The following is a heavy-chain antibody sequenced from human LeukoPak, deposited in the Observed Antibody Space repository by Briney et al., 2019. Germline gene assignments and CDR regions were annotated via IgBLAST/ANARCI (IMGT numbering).Heavy chain of an antibody. D-gene: IGHD3-16*02. CDR3: ARHQRDYVWGSYRPGYFDY. Sequence: SETLSLTCTVSGGSISSSSYYWGWIRQPPGKGLEWIGSIYYSGSTYYNPSLKSRVTISVDTSKNQSSLKLSSVTAADTAVYYCARHQRDYVWGSYRPGYFDYWGQGTLVTVSS. V-gene: IGHV4-39*01. J-gene: IGHJ4*02. CDR2: IYYSGST. CDR1: GGSISSSSYY.